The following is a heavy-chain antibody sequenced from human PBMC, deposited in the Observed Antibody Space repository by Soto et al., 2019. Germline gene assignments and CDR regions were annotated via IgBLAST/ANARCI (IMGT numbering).Heavy chain of an antibody. CDR1: GFSFSAYA. D-gene: IGHD1-1*01. V-gene: IGHV3-23*01. Sequence: GGSLRLSCAASGFSFSAYAMSWVRQAPGKGLEWVSGMTGSGGFTYYADSVKGRFTISRDNSNNTLYVQMNSLKAEDTAVYYCVRDPYLPTAGRLASLHYWGPGTLVTVSS. CDR3: VRDPYLPTAGRLASLHY. J-gene: IGHJ4*02. CDR2: MTGSGGFT.